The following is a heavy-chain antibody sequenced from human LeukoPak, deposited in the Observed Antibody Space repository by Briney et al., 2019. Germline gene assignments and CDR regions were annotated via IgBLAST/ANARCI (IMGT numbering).Heavy chain of an antibody. J-gene: IGHJ1*01. V-gene: IGHV1-69*13. CDR2: IIPIFGTA. CDR1: GGTFSSYA. D-gene: IGHD3-22*01. Sequence: SVKVSCKASGGTFSSYAISWVRQAPGQGLEWMGGIIPIFGTANYAQKFQGRVTITADESTSTAYMELSSLRAEDTAVYYCATYSSLNRREFQYWGQGTLLTVSS. CDR3: ATYSSLNRREFQY.